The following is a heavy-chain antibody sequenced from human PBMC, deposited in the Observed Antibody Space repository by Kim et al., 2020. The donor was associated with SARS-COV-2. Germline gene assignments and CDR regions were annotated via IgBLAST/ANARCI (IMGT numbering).Heavy chain of an antibody. CDR3: AKGGFSGSYWVYFDY. Sequence: GGSLRLSCAASGFTFGDYAMHWVRQAPGKGLEWVSGISWNSGSIGYADSVKGRFTISRDNAKNSLYLQMNSLRAEDTALYYCAKGGFSGSYWVYFDYWGQGTLVTVSS. V-gene: IGHV3-9*01. CDR1: GFTFGDYA. CDR2: ISWNSGSI. J-gene: IGHJ4*02. D-gene: IGHD1-26*01.